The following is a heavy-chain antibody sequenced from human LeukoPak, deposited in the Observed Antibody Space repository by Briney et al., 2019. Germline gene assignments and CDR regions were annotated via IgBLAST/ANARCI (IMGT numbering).Heavy chain of an antibody. V-gene: IGHV4-59*01. CDR3: ARVSYDFWSGYYYFDY. Sequence: SETLSLTCTVSGGSISSYYWSWIRQPPGKGPEWIGYIYYSGSTNYNPSLKSRVTISVDTSKNQFSLKLSSVTAADTAVYYCARVSYDFWSGYYYFDYWGQGTLVTVSS. CDR1: GGSISSYY. CDR2: IYYSGST. D-gene: IGHD3-3*01. J-gene: IGHJ4*02.